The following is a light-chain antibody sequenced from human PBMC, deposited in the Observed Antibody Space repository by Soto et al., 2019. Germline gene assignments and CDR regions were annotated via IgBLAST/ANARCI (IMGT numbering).Light chain of an antibody. V-gene: IGKV3-20*01. CDR2: DAS. CDR3: QQYGSSLL. J-gene: IGKJ3*01. Sequence: EIVLTQSPGTLSLSPGERATLSCRASQSVSSSYLAWYQQKPGQAPRLLIYDASSRATGIPDRFSGSGSGTDFTLTISRLEPEDFAVYYGQQYGSSLLFGPGTKVDIK. CDR1: QSVSSSY.